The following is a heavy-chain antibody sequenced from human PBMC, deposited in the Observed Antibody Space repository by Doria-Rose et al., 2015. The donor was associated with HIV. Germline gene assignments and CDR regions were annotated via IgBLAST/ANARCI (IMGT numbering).Heavy chain of an antibody. J-gene: IGHJ4*02. CDR1: GVSLSSPGMG. D-gene: IGHD6-13*01. V-gene: IGHV2-26*01. CDR3: ARIKSSRWYHKYYFDF. CDR2: IISDDER. Sequence: QVTLKESGPVLVKPTETLTLTCTVSGVSLSSPGMGVSWIRQPPGKALEWLANIISDDERSYNTSLKSRLTISRVTSKSQVVLTMTDMDPVDTATYYCARIKSSRWYHKYYFDFWGQGTLVIVSA.